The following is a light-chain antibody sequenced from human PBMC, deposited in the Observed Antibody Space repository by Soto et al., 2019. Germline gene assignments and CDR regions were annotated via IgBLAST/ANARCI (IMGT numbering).Light chain of an antibody. CDR3: QQYGSSGT. V-gene: IGKV3-20*01. CDR1: QTVSITY. CDR2: GAS. J-gene: IGKJ1*01. Sequence: EIVLTQSPGTLSLSPGESATLSCRASQTVSITYLTWYQQKPGQAPRLLIFGASKRATGIPDRFSGSGSGRDFTLTISGLEPEDFAVYYCQQYGSSGTFGQGTKVDIK.